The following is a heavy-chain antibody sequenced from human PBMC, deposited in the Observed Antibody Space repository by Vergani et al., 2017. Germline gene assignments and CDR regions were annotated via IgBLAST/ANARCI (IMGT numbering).Heavy chain of an antibody. Sequence: LEESGGGSVKPGGSLRLSCAASGFKFSDHYMSWIRQAPGKGLEWVSHISPGASTVSYIDSVTGRFTVSRDNANNSLTLDMTTLRVEDTAVYYCAKKPIVSTTRHYYALNAGGQETWVTVSS. CDR2: ISPGASTV. D-gene: IGHD5/OR15-5a*01. J-gene: IGHJ6*02. CDR3: AKKPIVSTTRHYYALNA. V-gene: IGHV3-11*04. CDR1: GFKFSDHY.